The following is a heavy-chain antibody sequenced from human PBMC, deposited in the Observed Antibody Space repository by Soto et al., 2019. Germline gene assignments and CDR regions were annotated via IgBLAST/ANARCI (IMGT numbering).Heavy chain of an antibody. J-gene: IGHJ6*02. Sequence: SETLSLTCAVYGGSFSAYYWSWIRQPPGKGLEWIGEIDHSGSTNYNPSLESRVTISVDTSKNQLSLKVSSVTAADTAVYHCARTDRAIFYGMDVWGQGTTVTVSS. CDR1: GGSFSAYY. CDR3: ARTDRAIFYGMDV. CDR2: IDHSGST. V-gene: IGHV4-34*01. D-gene: IGHD3-22*01.